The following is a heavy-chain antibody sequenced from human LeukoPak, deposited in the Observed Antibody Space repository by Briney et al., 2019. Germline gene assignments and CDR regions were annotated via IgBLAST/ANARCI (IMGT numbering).Heavy chain of an antibody. Sequence: GGSLRLSCAASGFTFSSYNMNWVRQAPGKGLEWVSYISRESAYIYYGDSVKGRFTISKDNGKNSVDLQMNSLRAEDTAAYYXXXXXXGRWLQDDSWGQGTLVTVSS. V-gene: IGHV3-21*01. CDR1: GFTFSSYN. J-gene: IGHJ4*02. CDR3: XXXXXGRWLQDDS. D-gene: IGHD5-12*01. CDR2: ISRESAYI.